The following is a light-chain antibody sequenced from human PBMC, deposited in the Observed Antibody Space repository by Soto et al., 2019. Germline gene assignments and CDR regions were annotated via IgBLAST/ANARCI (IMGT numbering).Light chain of an antibody. CDR1: QSISGY. CDR2: DAS. Sequence: EIVLTQSPAALSLSPGERATLSCRASQSISGYLGWYQQKPGQAPRLLIYDASNRATDIPARFSGSGSGTDFTPTISSLDPEYFADYYCQQRSEWPLTFGGGTKVEIK. CDR3: QQRSEWPLT. V-gene: IGKV3-11*01. J-gene: IGKJ4*01.